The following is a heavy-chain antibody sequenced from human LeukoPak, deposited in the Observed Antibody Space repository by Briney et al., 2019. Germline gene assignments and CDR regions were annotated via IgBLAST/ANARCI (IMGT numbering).Heavy chain of an antibody. CDR2: IIPIFGTA. J-gene: IGHJ4*02. D-gene: IGHD3-10*01. CDR3: ARALLLWFRETQHYFDY. V-gene: IGHV1-69*13. Sequence: SVKVSCKASGYTFTSYDINWVRQATGQGLEWMGGIIPIFGTANYAQKFQGRVTITADESTSTAYMELSSLRSEDTAVYYCARALLLWFRETQHYFDYWGQGTLVTVSS. CDR1: GYTFTSYD.